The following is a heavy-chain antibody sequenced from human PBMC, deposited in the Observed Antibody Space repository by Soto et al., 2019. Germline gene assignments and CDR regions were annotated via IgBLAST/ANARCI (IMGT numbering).Heavy chain of an antibody. CDR3: ARSPTVTWFSGAYYFDY. CDR2: ISAYNGNT. V-gene: IGHV1-18*01. Sequence: GASVKVSCKASGYTFTSYGISWVRQAPGQGLEWMGWISAYNGNTNYAQKLQGRVTMTTDTSTSTAYMELRSLRSDDTAVYYCARSPTVTWFSGAYYFDYWGQGTLVTVSS. CDR1: GYTFTSYG. J-gene: IGHJ4*02. D-gene: IGHD3-10*01.